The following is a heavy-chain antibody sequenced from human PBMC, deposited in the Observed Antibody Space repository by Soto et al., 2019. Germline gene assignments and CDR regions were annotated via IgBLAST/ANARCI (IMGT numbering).Heavy chain of an antibody. V-gene: IGHV4-39*02. CDR1: GDSITSSSYY. CDR2: IYYDGNT. CDR3: ARETYGDYVGYFDP. J-gene: IGHJ5*02. Sequence: SETLSLTCTVSGDSITSSSYYWGWIRQPPGKGLECIGNIYYDGNTYYNPSLKSRVTISLDTSKNQFSLRLTSVTAADTAVYYCARETYGDYVGYFDPWGQGTPVTVSS. D-gene: IGHD4-17*01.